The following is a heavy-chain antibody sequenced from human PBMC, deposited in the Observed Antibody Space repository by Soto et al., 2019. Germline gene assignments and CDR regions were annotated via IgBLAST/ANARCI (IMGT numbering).Heavy chain of an antibody. Sequence: QVQLVESGGGVVQPGRSLRLSCAASGFTFSSYGMHWVRQAPGKGLEWVAVIWDDGSNKYYADSVKGRFTISRDNSKNTLYLQMNSLRAEDTAVYYCARAGKRGRDNWFDPWGQGTLVTVSS. CDR3: ARAGKRGRDNWFDP. J-gene: IGHJ5*02. CDR1: GFTFSSYG. CDR2: IWDDGSNK. D-gene: IGHD6-13*01. V-gene: IGHV3-33*01.